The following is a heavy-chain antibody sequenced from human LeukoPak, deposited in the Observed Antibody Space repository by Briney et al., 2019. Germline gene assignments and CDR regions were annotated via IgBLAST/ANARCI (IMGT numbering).Heavy chain of an antibody. J-gene: IGHJ4*02. Sequence: SETLSLTCTVSDGSISTSSYCWGWIRQPPGKGLQWIGNIYYSGSTNYNPSLKSRVTISVDTSKNQFSLKLSSVTAADTAVYYCARLYSSNYYPFDYWGRGTLVTVSS. V-gene: IGHV4-39*07. CDR3: ARLYSSNYYPFDY. D-gene: IGHD6-13*01. CDR1: DGSISTSSYC. CDR2: IYYSGST.